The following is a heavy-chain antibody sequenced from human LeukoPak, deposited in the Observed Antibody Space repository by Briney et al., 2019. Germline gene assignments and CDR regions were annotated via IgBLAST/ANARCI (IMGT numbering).Heavy chain of an antibody. Sequence: GGSLRLSCAASGFTFSSYAMHWARQAPGKGLEYVSAISSNGGSTYYANSVKGRFTISRDNSKNTLYLQMGSLRAEDMAVYYCARDGMAYYDFWSGYSDSYMDVWGKGTTVTVSS. J-gene: IGHJ6*03. D-gene: IGHD3-3*01. CDR2: ISSNGGST. CDR3: ARDGMAYYDFWSGYSDSYMDV. CDR1: GFTFSSYA. V-gene: IGHV3-64*01.